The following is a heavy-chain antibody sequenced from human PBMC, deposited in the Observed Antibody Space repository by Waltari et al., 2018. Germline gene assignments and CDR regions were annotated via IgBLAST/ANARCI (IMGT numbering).Heavy chain of an antibody. CDR2: IKQDGSEK. CDR1: GFTFSSYW. J-gene: IGHJ4*02. CDR3: ARMGIAAFIGWKYYFDY. Sequence: EVQLVESGGGLVQPGGSLRLSCAASGFTFSSYWMSWVRQAPGKGLEWVANIKQDGSEKYYVDSGKGRFTISRDNAKNSLYLQMNSLRAEDTAVYYCARMGIAAFIGWKYYFDYWGQGTLVTVSS. V-gene: IGHV3-7*01. D-gene: IGHD6-13*01.